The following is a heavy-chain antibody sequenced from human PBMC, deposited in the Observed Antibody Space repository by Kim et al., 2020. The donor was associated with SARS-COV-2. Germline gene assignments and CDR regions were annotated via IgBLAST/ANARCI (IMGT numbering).Heavy chain of an antibody. CDR2: ISSSSSYI. D-gene: IGHD6-19*01. CDR3: ARDRVIAVAGTAYYYYGMDV. J-gene: IGHJ6*02. CDR1: GFTFSSYS. Sequence: GGSLRLSCAASGFTFSSYSMNWVRQAPGKGLEWVSSISSSSSYIYYADSVKGRFTISRDNAKNSLYLQMNSLRAEDTAVYYCARDRVIAVAGTAYYYYGMDVWGQGTTVTVSS. V-gene: IGHV3-21*01.